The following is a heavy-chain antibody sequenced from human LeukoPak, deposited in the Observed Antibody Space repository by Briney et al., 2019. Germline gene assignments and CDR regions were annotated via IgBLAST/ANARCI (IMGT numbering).Heavy chain of an antibody. Sequence: GASVKVSCKASGYTFTGYYMHWVRQAPGQGLEWMGWINPNSGGTNYAQKFQGRVTMTRDTSISTAYMELSRLRSDDTAVYYCARELWDIVVVVAATGRAFDIWGQGTMVTVS. CDR3: ARELWDIVVVVAATGRAFDI. CDR1: GYTFTGYY. D-gene: IGHD2-15*01. J-gene: IGHJ3*02. CDR2: INPNSGGT. V-gene: IGHV1-2*02.